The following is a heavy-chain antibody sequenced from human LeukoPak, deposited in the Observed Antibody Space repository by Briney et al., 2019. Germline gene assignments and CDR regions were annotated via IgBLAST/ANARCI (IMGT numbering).Heavy chain of an antibody. Sequence: PSETLSLTCTVSGGXVSSGSYYWSWVRQPPGKRLEWIGYIYYSGSTNYSPSLKSRVSISVDTSKNQFSLKLSSVTAADTAVYYCARTGSTVTMLYPFDHWGQGILVTVSS. CDR3: ARTGSTVTMLYPFDH. V-gene: IGHV4-61*01. CDR2: IYYSGST. D-gene: IGHD4-17*01. CDR1: GGXVSSGSYY. J-gene: IGHJ4*02.